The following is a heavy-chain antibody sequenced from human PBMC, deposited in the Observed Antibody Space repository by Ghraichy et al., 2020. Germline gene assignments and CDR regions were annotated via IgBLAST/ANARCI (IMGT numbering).Heavy chain of an antibody. D-gene: IGHD6-19*01. CDR3: ASTYSSGYYYYGMDV. V-gene: IGHV4-34*01. J-gene: IGHJ6*02. CDR2: INHSGST. Sequence: SQTLSLTCAVYGGSFSGYYWSWIRQPPGKGLEWIGEINHSGSTNYNPSLKSRVTISVDTSKNQFSLKLSSVTAADTAVYYCASTYSSGYYYYGMDVWGQGTTVTVSS. CDR1: GGSFSGYY.